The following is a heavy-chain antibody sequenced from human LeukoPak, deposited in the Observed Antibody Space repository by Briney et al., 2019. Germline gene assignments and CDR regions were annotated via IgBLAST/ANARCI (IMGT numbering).Heavy chain of an antibody. J-gene: IGHJ3*02. V-gene: IGHV1-46*01. Sequence: ASVKISCKASGYTFTSYHMHWVRQAPGQGLEWMGIINPNGGGTDYAQKFQGRVTMTRDTSTSTVYMELSSLRSEDTAVYYCARDRSPLGYCSGGSCYTYAFDIWGQGTMVTVSS. CDR2: INPNGGGT. CDR1: GYTFTSYH. D-gene: IGHD2-15*01. CDR3: ARDRSPLGYCSGGSCYTYAFDI.